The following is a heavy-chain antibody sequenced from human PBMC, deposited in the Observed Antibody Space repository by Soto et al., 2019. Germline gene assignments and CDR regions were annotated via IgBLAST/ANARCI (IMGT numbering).Heavy chain of an antibody. CDR1: GFTFSSYA. CDR3: AKTTRYCTNGVCYTGYFDY. Sequence: GGSLRLSCTASGFTFSSYAMSWVRQAPGKGLEWVSAISGSGGRIYYADSVKGRFTISRDNSKNTLYLQMNSLRAEETAAYYCAKTTRYCTNGVCYTGYFDYWGQGTLVTVSS. CDR2: ISGSGGRI. J-gene: IGHJ4*02. V-gene: IGHV3-23*01. D-gene: IGHD2-8*01.